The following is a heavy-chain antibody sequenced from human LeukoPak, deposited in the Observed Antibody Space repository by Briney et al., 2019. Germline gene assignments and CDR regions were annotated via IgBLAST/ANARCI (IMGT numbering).Heavy chain of an antibody. CDR3: ARVFRGYSGYDLGLIQH. D-gene: IGHD5-12*01. Sequence: SETLSLTCTVSGGAISSHYWSWIRQPAGKGLEWIGRIYTSGTTNYNASLKSRVTMSIDTSKNQFSLRLSSVTAADTAVYYCARVFRGYSGYDLGLIQHWGQGTLVTVSS. V-gene: IGHV4-4*07. J-gene: IGHJ1*01. CDR2: IYTSGTT. CDR1: GGAISSHY.